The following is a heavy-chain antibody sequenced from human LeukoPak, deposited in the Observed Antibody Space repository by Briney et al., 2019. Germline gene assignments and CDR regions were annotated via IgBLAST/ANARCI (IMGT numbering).Heavy chain of an antibody. CDR3: ENDRSGYDFWSGYYTPGY. Sequence: PGGSLRLSCAASGFTFDDYAMHWVRQAPGKGLEWVSLISGDGGSTYYADSVKGRFTISRYNSKNSLYLQMNSLRTEDTALYYCENDRSGYDFWSGYYTPGYWGQGTLVTVSS. D-gene: IGHD3-3*01. J-gene: IGHJ4*02. V-gene: IGHV3-43*02. CDR2: ISGDGGST. CDR1: GFTFDDYA.